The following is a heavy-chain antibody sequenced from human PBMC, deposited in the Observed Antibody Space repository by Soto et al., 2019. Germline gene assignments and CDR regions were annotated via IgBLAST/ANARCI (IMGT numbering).Heavy chain of an antibody. CDR3: ASDRKNREGYTYRLFD. J-gene: IGHJ4*02. D-gene: IGHD3-16*02. CDR2: IVPIFDAA. Sequence: QVQLVQSGPEVKKPGSSVKVSCKSSGDTFSSYAISWVRQAPGQGLQWMGGIVPIFDAARYAPNFQDRLTITADASTNTAYMELSSLRSQDTAVYYCASDRKNREGYTYRLFDWGQGTLVAVSS. CDR1: GDTFSSYA. V-gene: IGHV1-69*01.